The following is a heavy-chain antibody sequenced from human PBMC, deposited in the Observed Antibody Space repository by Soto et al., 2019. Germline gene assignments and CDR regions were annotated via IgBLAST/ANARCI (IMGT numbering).Heavy chain of an antibody. CDR1: GDSVSSNSAA. V-gene: IGHV6-1*01. Sequence: SQTLSLTCAISGDSVSSNSAAWNWIRQSPSRGLEWLGRTYYRSKWYNDYAVSVKSRITINPDTSKNQFSPQLNSVTPEDTAVYYCARDSLMCSSTSCYPPPVWFDPWGQGTLVTVS. CDR2: TYYRSKWYN. CDR3: ARDSLMCSSTSCYPPPVWFDP. J-gene: IGHJ5*02. D-gene: IGHD2-2*01.